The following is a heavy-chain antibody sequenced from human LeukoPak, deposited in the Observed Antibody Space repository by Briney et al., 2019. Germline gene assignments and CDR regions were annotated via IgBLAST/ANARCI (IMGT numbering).Heavy chain of an antibody. J-gene: IGHJ4*02. CDR2: ISYDGSNK. CDR3: ARFITVTGNPVDY. Sequence: GGSLRLSCVASGFPFSSYWMTWVRQAPGKGLEWVAVISYDGSNKYYADSVKGRFTISRDNSKNTLYLQMNSLRAEDTAVYYCARFITVTGNPVDYWGQGTLVTVSS. D-gene: IGHD4-11*01. V-gene: IGHV3-30-3*01. CDR1: GFPFSSYW.